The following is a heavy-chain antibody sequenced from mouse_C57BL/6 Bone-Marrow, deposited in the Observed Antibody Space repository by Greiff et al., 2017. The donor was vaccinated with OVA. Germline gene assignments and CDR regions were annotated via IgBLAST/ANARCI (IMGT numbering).Heavy chain of an antibody. CDR1: GYAFSSYW. D-gene: IGHD2-3*01. CDR2: IYPGDGDT. Sequence: QVQLQQSGAELVKPGASVKISCKASGYAFSSYWMNWVKQRPGKGLEWIGQIYPGDGDTNYNGKFKGKATLTADKSSSTAYMQLSSLTSEDSAVYFCARARWLLRFDYWGQGTTLTVSS. V-gene: IGHV1-80*01. J-gene: IGHJ2*01. CDR3: ARARWLLRFDY.